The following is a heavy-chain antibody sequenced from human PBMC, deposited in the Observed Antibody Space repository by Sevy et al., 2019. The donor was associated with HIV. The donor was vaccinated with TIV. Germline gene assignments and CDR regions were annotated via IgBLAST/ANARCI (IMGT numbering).Heavy chain of an antibody. J-gene: IGHJ1*01. CDR1: GYTFTSYG. CDR3: ARAPSGSQGPGQYFQH. Sequence: ASVKVSCKASGYTFTSYGITWVRQAPGQGLEWMGWISTYNTNCAQKLQGRVTMTTDTSTSTVYMELRSLRSDDTAVYYCARAPSGSQGPGQYFQHWGQGTLVTVSS. D-gene: IGHD1-26*01. V-gene: IGHV1-18*01. CDR2: ISTYNT.